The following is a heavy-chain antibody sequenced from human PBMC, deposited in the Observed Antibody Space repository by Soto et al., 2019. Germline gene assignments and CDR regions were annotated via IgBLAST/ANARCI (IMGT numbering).Heavy chain of an antibody. CDR2: ISAIFGSA. J-gene: IGHJ4*02. D-gene: IGHD2-21*01. Sequence: QVHLVQSGAEAKKPGSSVKVSCKHSGGTFSSSTISWGRQAPGQGLEWMGGISAIFGSANHAQKFQGRVTFTWDKSTSTAYLEARSLWSEDTAVYFCATGSAIAADNWGQGTLVTVPS. CDR1: GGTFSSST. CDR3: ATGSAIAADN. V-gene: IGHV1-69*06.